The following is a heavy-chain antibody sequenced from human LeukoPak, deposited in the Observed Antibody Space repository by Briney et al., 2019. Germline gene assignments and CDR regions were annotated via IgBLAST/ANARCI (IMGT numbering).Heavy chain of an antibody. Sequence: GGSLRLFCAASGFTFSSCAMNWVRQASGQALVSVSAISRCGVRSYYADSVKGRFTISRDNSRDTLYMQMSSLRVKATAVYSCARGGYDSSGNPDYWGQGTLVAVSS. CDR3: ARGGYDSSGNPDY. J-gene: IGHJ4*02. V-gene: IGHV3-23*01. CDR1: GFTFSSCA. CDR2: ISRCGVRS. D-gene: IGHD3-22*01.